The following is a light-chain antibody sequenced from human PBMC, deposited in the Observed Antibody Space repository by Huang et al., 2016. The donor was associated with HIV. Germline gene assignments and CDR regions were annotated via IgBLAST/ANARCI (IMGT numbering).Light chain of an antibody. J-gene: IGKJ4*01. V-gene: IGKV1D-13*01. CDR2: DAS. CDR1: QGISNT. Sequence: QLTQSPSSLSASVGDRVTTTCRASQGISNTLAWYQQKPGKAPKLLIYDASSLQTGAPSRFSGSGSGTDFTLTISSLQPEDCATYYCQQFNHYPLTFGGGTKVEIE. CDR3: QQFNHYPLT.